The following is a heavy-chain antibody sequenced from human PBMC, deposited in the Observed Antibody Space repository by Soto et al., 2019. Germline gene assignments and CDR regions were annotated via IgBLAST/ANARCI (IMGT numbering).Heavy chain of an antibody. D-gene: IGHD2-2*01. CDR1: GGSISSSNW. V-gene: IGHV4-4*02. J-gene: IGHJ4*02. CDR2: IYHSGST. Sequence: PSETLSLTCAVSGGSISSSNWWSWVRQPPGKGLEWIGEIYHSGSTNCNPSLKSRVTISVDKSKNQFSLKLSSVTAADTAVYYCARVGVECSSTSCYDYWGQGTLVTVSS. CDR3: ARVGVECSSTSCYDY.